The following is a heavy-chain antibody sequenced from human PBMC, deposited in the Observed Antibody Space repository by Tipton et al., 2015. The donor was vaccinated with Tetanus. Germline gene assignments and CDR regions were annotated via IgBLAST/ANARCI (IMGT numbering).Heavy chain of an antibody. CDR2: ISNGGGYK. V-gene: IGHV3-21*01. J-gene: IGHJ2*01. D-gene: IGHD6-25*01. CDR3: EREGSLSVCGDARSGDL. CDR1: GFTFSFYW. Sequence: SLRLSCAASGFTFSFYWMNWVRQAPGKGLEWVSSISNGGGYKYYPESGKGRFTSSRDNSKNSLYLQLKNLRVDDTALYYCEREGSLSVCGDARSGDLWGRGTLVTVSS.